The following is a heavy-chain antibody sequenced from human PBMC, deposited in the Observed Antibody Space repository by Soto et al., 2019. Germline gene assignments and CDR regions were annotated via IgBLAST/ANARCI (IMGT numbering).Heavy chain of an antibody. J-gene: IGHJ4*02. Sequence: QVQLVQSGAEVKKPGASVKVSCKASGYTFTSYGISWVRQAPGQGLEWMGWINAYNGNTNYAQKLQGRVTMTTDTSPSTAYMELRRLRYDDTAVYYCARDLTCGRVCFPWEYWGQGTLVTVSS. D-gene: IGHD2-21*02. V-gene: IGHV1-18*01. CDR1: GYTFTSYG. CDR2: INAYNGNT. CDR3: ARDLTCGRVCFPWEY.